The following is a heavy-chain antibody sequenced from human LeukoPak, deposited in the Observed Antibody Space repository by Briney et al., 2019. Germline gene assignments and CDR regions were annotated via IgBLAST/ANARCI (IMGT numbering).Heavy chain of an antibody. J-gene: IGHJ5*02. CDR1: GASISSGDYY. V-gene: IGHV4-30-4*01. CDR3: ARAKGPGAHYNWFDP. D-gene: IGHD2-2*01. CDR2: IYNSGST. Sequence: ASETLSLTCTVSGASISSGDYYWSWLRQPPGKDLEWIGYIYNSGSTFYNPSLKSRLTISVDTSKKQFSLKLSSVAAADTAVYYCARAKGPGAHYNWFDPWGQGTLVTVSS.